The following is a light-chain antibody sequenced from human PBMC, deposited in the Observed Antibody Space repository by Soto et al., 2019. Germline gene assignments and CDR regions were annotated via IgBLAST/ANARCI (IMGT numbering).Light chain of an antibody. CDR3: QSSDSSGRYPYV. CDR2: KDN. V-gene: IGLV3-25*02. J-gene: IGLJ1*01. CDR1: ALPKQY. Sequence: SYELTQPPSVSVSPGQTARITCSGDALPKQYAYWYQQKPGQAPVVVICKDNERPSGVPERFSGSSSGTTVTLTISGVQAEDEADYYCQSSDSSGRYPYVFGTGTQLTVL.